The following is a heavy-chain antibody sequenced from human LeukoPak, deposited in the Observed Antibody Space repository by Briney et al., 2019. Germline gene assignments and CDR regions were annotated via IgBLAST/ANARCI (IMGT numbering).Heavy chain of an antibody. D-gene: IGHD1-1*01. V-gene: IGHV3-23*01. J-gene: IGHJ4*02. CDR3: ARGRYDWNDVGYFDY. Sequence: GGSLRLSCAASGFTFSTFAMSWVRQAPGKGLEWVSAIFGNGRTTYYADSVKGRFTISRDDSKNTLYLQMNSLRAEDTAVYYCARGRYDWNDVGYFDYWGQGTLVSVSS. CDR1: GFTFSTFA. CDR2: IFGNGRTT.